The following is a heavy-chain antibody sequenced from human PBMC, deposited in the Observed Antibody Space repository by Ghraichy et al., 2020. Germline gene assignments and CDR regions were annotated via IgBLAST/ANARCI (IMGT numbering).Heavy chain of an antibody. CDR3: AREIPSVVGRPTDY. CDR2: INPNSGGT. Sequence: ASVKVSCKASGYTFTDYYVHWVRQAPGQGPEWMGWINPNSGGTNYAQEFQGRVTMTRDTTTNTAYMELSRLRSDDTAVYYCAREIPSVVGRPTDYWGQGTLVTVSS. CDR1: GYTFTDYY. J-gene: IGHJ4*02. D-gene: IGHD2-15*01. V-gene: IGHV1-2*02.